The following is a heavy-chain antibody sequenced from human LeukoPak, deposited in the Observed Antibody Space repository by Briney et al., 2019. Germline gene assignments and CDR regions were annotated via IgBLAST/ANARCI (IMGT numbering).Heavy chain of an antibody. D-gene: IGHD2-21*02. Sequence: GGSLRLSCAASGFSFSSYAMNWVRQAPGKGLEWVSIIFGNGDTTYYADSVKGRFTVSRDNSKNTLYVQMKSLRAEDTAVYYCAKDFVVVPGNVDYFDSWGQGTLVTVSS. CDR1: GFSFSSYA. J-gene: IGHJ4*02. CDR2: IFGNGDTT. CDR3: AKDFVVVPGNVDYFDS. V-gene: IGHV3-23*01.